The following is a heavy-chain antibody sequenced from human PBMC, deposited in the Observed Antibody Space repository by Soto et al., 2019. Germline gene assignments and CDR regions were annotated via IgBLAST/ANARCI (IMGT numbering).Heavy chain of an antibody. Sequence: SETLCLTCTVSGGSISSDYWSWIRQPPGKGLEWIGYIYYSGSTNYNPSLKSRVTISVDTSKNQFSLKLSSVTAADTAVYYCAIRTTVTTRLGSWGQGTLVTVSP. CDR3: AIRTTVTTRLGS. D-gene: IGHD4-17*01. V-gene: IGHV4-59*01. J-gene: IGHJ5*01. CDR2: IYYSGST. CDR1: GGSISSDY.